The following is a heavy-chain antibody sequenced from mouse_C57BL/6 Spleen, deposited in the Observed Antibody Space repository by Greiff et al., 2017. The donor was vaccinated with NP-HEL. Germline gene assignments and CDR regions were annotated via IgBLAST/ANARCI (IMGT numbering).Heavy chain of an antibody. J-gene: IGHJ4*01. D-gene: IGHD2-12*01. CDR3: ARRRRGGYAMDY. V-gene: IGHV5-17*01. Sequence: EVKVVESGGGLVKPGGSLKLSCAASGFTFSDYGMHWVRQAPEKGLEWVAYISSGSSTIYYADTVKGRFTISRDNAKNTLFLQMTSLRSEDTAMYYCARRRRGGYAMDYWGQGTSVTVSS. CDR2: ISSGSSTI. CDR1: GFTFSDYG.